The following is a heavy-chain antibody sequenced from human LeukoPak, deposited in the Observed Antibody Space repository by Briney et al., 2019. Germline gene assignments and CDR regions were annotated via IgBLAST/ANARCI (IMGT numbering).Heavy chain of an antibody. D-gene: IGHD3-22*01. CDR1: GFTFSSYA. Sequence: GGSLRLSCAASGFTFSSYAMSWVRQAPGKGLEWVSAISGSGGSTYYADSVKGRFTISRDNSKNTLYLQMNSLRAEDTAVYYCAKDYGSSGYWGVLDAFDIRGQGTMVTVSA. V-gene: IGHV3-23*01. CDR3: AKDYGSSGYWGVLDAFDI. CDR2: ISGSGGST. J-gene: IGHJ3*02.